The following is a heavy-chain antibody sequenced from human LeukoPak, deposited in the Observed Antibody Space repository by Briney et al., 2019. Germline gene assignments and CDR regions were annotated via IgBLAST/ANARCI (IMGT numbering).Heavy chain of an antibody. V-gene: IGHV1-2*02. Sequence: ASVKVSCKASGYTFTGYYMHWVRQAPGQGLEWMGWINPNSGGTNYAQKFQGRVTMTRDTSISTAYMELSRLRSEDTAVYYCARDSRVEYSSSSGWFDPWGQGTLVTVSS. J-gene: IGHJ5*02. D-gene: IGHD6-6*01. CDR1: GYTFTGYY. CDR2: INPNSGGT. CDR3: ARDSRVEYSSSSGWFDP.